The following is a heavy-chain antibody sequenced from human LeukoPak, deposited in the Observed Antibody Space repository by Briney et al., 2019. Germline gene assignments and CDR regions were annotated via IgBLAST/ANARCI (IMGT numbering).Heavy chain of an antibody. Sequence: ASVKVSCKASGYTFTSYDINWVRQATGQGLEWMGWMNPNSGNTGYAQKFQGRVTITRNTSISTAYMELSSLRSEDTAVYYCARGRTSYYDFWSGYYFFDYWGQGTLVTVSS. D-gene: IGHD3-3*01. V-gene: IGHV1-8*03. CDR2: MNPNSGNT. J-gene: IGHJ4*02. CDR3: ARGRTSYYDFWSGYYFFDY. CDR1: GYTFTSYD.